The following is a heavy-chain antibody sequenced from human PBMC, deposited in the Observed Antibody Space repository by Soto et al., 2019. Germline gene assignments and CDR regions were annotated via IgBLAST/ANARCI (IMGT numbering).Heavy chain of an antibody. J-gene: IGHJ6*02. D-gene: IGHD1-26*01. CDR2: IYHSGST. Sequence: SETLSLTCTVSGGSISSSNWWSWVRQPPGKGLEWIGEIYHSGSTNYNPSLKSRVTISVDKSKNQFSLKLSSVTAADTAVYYCARVSGSYYYAMDVWGQGTTVTVSS. V-gene: IGHV4-4*02. CDR3: ARVSGSYYYAMDV. CDR1: GGSISSSNW.